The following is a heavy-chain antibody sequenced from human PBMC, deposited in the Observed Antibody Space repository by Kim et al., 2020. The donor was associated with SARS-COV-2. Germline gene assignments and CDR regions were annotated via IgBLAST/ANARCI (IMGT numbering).Heavy chain of an antibody. CDR3: ARRGDSRGPWCFDH. Sequence: SETLSLTCTVSGGSMSSYYWSWIRQPPGKGLEWIGYIYYSGSTNYNPSLKSRVAMSVDTSKNQFSLKLSSVTAADTAVYYCARRGDSRGPWCFDHWGQGILVTVS. J-gene: IGHJ4*02. CDR2: IYYSGST. D-gene: IGHD3-22*01. V-gene: IGHV4-59*08. CDR1: GGSMSSYY.